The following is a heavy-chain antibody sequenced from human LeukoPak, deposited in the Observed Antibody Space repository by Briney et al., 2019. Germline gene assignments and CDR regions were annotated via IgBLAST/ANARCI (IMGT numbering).Heavy chain of an antibody. CDR3: ARDYYDSSGYRRFYYYYYGMDV. CDR2: ISAYNGNT. J-gene: IGHJ6*02. CDR1: GYTFTSYG. Sequence: ASVKVSCKASGYTFTSYGISWVRQAPGQGLEWMGWISAYNGNTNYAQKLQGRVTVTTDTSTSTAYMELRSLRSDDTAVYYCARDYYDSSGYRRFYYYYYGMDVWGQGTTVTVSS. V-gene: IGHV1-18*01. D-gene: IGHD3-22*01.